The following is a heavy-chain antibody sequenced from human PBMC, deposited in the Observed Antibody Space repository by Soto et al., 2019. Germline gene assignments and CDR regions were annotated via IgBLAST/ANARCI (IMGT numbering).Heavy chain of an antibody. J-gene: IGHJ6*02. V-gene: IGHV1-2*02. D-gene: IGHD1-7*01. CDR1: GYTFIGHY. CDR2: TNPSSGAT. Sequence: QVQLVQSGAEVKKPGASVKVSCKASGYTFIGHYLHWVRQAPGQGLEWLGWTNPSSGATNFAQKFQGRVTMTRDTSISTTYVELSRLRSDDTAIYYCAREAGTTGNYYFGMDVWGQGTTVTVSS. CDR3: AREAGTTGNYYFGMDV.